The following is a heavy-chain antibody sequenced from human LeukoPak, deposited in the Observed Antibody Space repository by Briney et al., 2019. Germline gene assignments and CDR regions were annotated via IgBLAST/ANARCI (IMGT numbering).Heavy chain of an antibody. J-gene: IGHJ4*02. Sequence: PGGSLRLSCAASGFTFSSYSMNWVRQAPGKGLEWVSSISSSSSYIYYADSVKGRFTISRDNAKNSLYLQMNSLRAEDTAVYYCARDFSDCTNGVCYGYWGQGTLVTVSS. CDR1: GFTFSSYS. V-gene: IGHV3-21*01. D-gene: IGHD2-8*01. CDR2: ISSSSSYI. CDR3: ARDFSDCTNGVCYGY.